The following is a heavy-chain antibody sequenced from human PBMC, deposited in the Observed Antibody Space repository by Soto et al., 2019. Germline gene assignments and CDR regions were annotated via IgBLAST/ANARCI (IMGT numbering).Heavy chain of an antibody. Sequence: QVQLVASGGGVVQPGRSLSLSCAAYGFTLSGHGLHWVRQAPGKGLEWVAVVTHDGTERHYPDSVKGRFTITRDISKNTFYLQMNSLRVEDTAMYYVAREKNSGYNRTVDYWGQGTVVTVSS. CDR2: VTHDGTER. J-gene: IGHJ4*02. CDR1: GFTLSGHG. V-gene: IGHV3-30*03. D-gene: IGHD1-20*01. CDR3: AREKNSGYNRTVDY.